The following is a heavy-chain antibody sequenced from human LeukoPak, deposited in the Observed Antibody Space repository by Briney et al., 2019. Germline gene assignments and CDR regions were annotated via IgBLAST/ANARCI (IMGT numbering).Heavy chain of an antibody. CDR1: GFTFSNHG. CDR2: ISPSGDIT. Sequence: GSLRLSCAASGFTFSNHGMNWVRQAPGKGLEWVSGISPSGDITYYADSVKGRFTISRDNSKNTLYLEVISLTAEDTAVYYCAKDDAWLRFGEWSQGTLVTVSS. J-gene: IGHJ4*02. CDR3: AKDDAWLRFGE. V-gene: IGHV3-23*01. D-gene: IGHD3-10*01.